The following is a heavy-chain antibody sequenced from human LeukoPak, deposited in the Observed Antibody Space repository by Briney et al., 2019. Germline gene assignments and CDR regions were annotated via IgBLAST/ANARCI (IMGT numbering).Heavy chain of an antibody. D-gene: IGHD3-10*01. CDR2: INHSGST. V-gene: IGHV4-34*01. J-gene: IGHJ6*03. Sequence: SETLSLTCAVYGGSFSGYYWSWIRQPPGKGLEWIGEINHSGSTNYNPSLKSRVTISVDTSKNQFSLKLSSVTAADTAVYYCARHITMVRGVAYYYMDVWGKGTTVTISS. CDR1: GGSFSGYY. CDR3: ARHITMVRGVAYYYMDV.